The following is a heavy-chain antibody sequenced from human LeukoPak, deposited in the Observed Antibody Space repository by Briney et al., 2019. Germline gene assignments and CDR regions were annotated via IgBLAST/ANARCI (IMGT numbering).Heavy chain of an antibody. J-gene: IGHJ6*03. V-gene: IGHV3-21*01. Sequence: GGSLRLSCAASGFTFSTYNMNWVRQAPGKGLEWVSSITSSSSYIYYADSVKGRFTISRDNAKNSLYLQRNSLRAEDTAVYYCARGPAARQIIYYMDVWGKGTTVTVSS. CDR3: ARGPAARQIIYYMDV. D-gene: IGHD6-6*01. CDR2: ITSSSSYI. CDR1: GFTFSTYN.